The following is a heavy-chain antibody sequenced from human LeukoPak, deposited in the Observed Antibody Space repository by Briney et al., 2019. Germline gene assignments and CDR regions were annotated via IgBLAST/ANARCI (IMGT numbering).Heavy chain of an antibody. V-gene: IGHV4-59*08. D-gene: IGHD3-10*01. CDR2: IHYSGST. CDR3: ARYGITIVRGGKFYFDS. CDR1: GGSISGYF. Sequence: SETLSLTCTVSGGSISGYFWSWIRQPPGKGLEWIGYIHYSGSTNYNPSLNSRVTISVDTSKNQFSLRLSSVTAADTAVYYCARYGITIVRGGKFYFDSWGQGTLVTVSS. J-gene: IGHJ4*02.